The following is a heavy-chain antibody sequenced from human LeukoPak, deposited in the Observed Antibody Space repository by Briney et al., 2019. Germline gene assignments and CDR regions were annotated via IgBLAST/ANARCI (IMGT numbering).Heavy chain of an antibody. V-gene: IGHV4-30-4*01. J-gene: IGHJ4*02. Sequence: SETLSLTCTVSGGSISSGDYYWSWIRQPSGKGLEWIGYIYYSGSTYYNPSLKSRVTISVDTSKNQFSPKLSSVTAADTAVYYCARARGESDYWGQGTLVTVSS. D-gene: IGHD3-10*01. CDR1: GGSISSGDYY. CDR2: IYYSGST. CDR3: ARARGESDY.